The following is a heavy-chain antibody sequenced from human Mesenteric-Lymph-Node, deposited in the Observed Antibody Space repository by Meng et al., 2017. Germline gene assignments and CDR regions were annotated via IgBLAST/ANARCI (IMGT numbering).Heavy chain of an antibody. D-gene: IGHD2-2*01. J-gene: IGHJ6*02. CDR2: IYPGDSDT. CDR3: ARQQVLCSSTSCRYYYYYGMDV. V-gene: IGHV5-51*01. Sequence: GESLKISCKGSGYSFTSYWIGWVRQMPGKGLEWMGIIYPGDSDTRYSPSFQGQVTISADKSISTAYLQWSSLKASDTAMYYCARQQVLCSSTSCRYYYYYGMDVWGQGTTVTVSS. CDR1: GYSFTSYW.